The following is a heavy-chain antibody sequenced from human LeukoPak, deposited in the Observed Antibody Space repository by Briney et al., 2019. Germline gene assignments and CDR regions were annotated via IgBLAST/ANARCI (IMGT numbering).Heavy chain of an antibody. CDR3: ARRGGKNYGDYVVYYYYMDV. CDR1: GYTFTSYG. J-gene: IGHJ6*03. V-gene: IGHV1-18*01. CDR2: ISAYNGNT. Sequence: ASVKVSCKASGYTFTSYGISWVRQAPGQGLEWMGWISAYNGNTNYAQKIQGRVTMTTDTSTSKAYMELRSLRSDDTAVYYCARRGGKNYGDYVVYYYYMDVWGKGTTVTVSS. D-gene: IGHD4-17*01.